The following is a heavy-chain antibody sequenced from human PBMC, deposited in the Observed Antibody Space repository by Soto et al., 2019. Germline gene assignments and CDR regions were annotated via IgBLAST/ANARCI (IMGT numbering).Heavy chain of an antibody. D-gene: IGHD3-10*02. Sequence: VQVVASGGGLVQPGRSLRLSCAVSGFRFEQYVMHWFRQAPGKGLECVSTVSPTGETVSYADSVEGRFTVSRDNAKNSLYLQINSIICEDTAFYYCLKDAPTCSMDDWGQGTLVTVSS. V-gene: IGHV3-9*01. J-gene: IGHJ4*02. CDR2: VSPTGETV. CDR3: LKDAPTCSMDD. CDR1: GFRFEQYV.